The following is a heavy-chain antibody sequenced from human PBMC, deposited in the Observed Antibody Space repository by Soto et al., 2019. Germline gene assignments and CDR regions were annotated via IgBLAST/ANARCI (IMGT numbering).Heavy chain of an antibody. CDR2: ISGSGGST. D-gene: IGHD3-3*01. CDR3: AKDLSSDFWSGYPSYYFDY. J-gene: IGHJ4*02. Sequence: GGSLRLSCAASGFTFSSYAMSWVRQAPGKGLEWVSAISGSGGSTYYADSVKGRFTISRDNSKNTLYLQMNSLRAEDTAVYYCAKDLSSDFWSGYPSYYFDYWGQGTLVTVSS. CDR1: GFTFSSYA. V-gene: IGHV3-23*01.